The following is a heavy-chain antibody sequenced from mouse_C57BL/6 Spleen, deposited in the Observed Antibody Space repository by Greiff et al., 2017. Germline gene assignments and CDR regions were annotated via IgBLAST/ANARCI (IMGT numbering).Heavy chain of an antibody. J-gene: IGHJ4*01. CDR2: IHPNSGST. CDR1: GYTFTSYW. D-gene: IGHD4-1*01. CDR3: ARGLTGTYYYAMDY. V-gene: IGHV1-64*01. Sequence: VQLQQPGAELVKPGASVKLSCKASGYTFTSYWMHWVKQRPGQGLEWIGMIHPNSGSTNYNEKFKSKATLTVDKSSSTAYMQLSSLTSEDSAVYYCARGLTGTYYYAMDYWGQGTSVTVSS.